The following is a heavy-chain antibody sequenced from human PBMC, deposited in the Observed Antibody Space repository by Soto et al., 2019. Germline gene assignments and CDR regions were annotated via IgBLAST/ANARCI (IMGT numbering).Heavy chain of an antibody. J-gene: IGHJ6*02. CDR1: GFTFSSYW. CDR3: ARSYYYGSGRYYYYYYGMDV. CDR2: IKQDGSEK. D-gene: IGHD3-10*01. V-gene: IGHV3-7*01. Sequence: GGSLRLSCAASGFTFSSYWMSWVRQAPGKGPEWVANIKQDGSEKYYVDSVKGRFTISRDNAKNSLYLQMNSLRAEDTAVYYCARSYYYGSGRYYYYYYGMDVWGQGTTVTSP.